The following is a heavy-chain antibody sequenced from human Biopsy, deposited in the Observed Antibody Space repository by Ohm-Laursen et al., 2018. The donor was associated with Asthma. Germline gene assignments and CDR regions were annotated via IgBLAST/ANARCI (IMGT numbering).Heavy chain of an antibody. CDR3: ARQSGQDYGDSSGFDI. D-gene: IGHD3-22*01. CDR1: GFTFHNYV. V-gene: IGHV3-30-3*01. Sequence: SLRLSCAAPGFTFHNYVMHWVRQGPGKGLEWVALVSSDGHNKYYEDSVKGRFTISRDNSRNRLYLQINRLTVEDSAVYFCARQSGQDYGDSSGFDIWGQGTKVAVSS. J-gene: IGHJ3*02. CDR2: VSSDGHNK.